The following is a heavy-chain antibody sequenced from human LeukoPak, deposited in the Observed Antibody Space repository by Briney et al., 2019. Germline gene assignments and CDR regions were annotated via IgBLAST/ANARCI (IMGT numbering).Heavy chain of an antibody. D-gene: IGHD6-13*01. CDR1: GGSFSGYY. CDR3: ARRGSNWYTGHVDS. J-gene: IGHJ4*02. V-gene: IGHV4-34*01. CDR2: INHSGST. Sequence: PSETLSLTCAVYGGSFSGYYWSWIRQPPGKGLEWIGEINHSGSTNYNPSLKSRVTISVDTSKNQFSLKLSSVTAAGTAVYYCARRGSNWYTGHVDSWGQGTLVIVSS.